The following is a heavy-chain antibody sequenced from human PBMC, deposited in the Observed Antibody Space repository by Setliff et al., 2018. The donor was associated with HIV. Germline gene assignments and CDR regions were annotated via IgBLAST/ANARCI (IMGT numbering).Heavy chain of an antibody. D-gene: IGHD3-10*01. V-gene: IGHV4-4*09. J-gene: IGHJ5*02. CDR2: IFSSGST. CDR3: ARRIDDSGSFPDKNWFGT. CDR1: GDSISSYS. Sequence: PSETLSLTCTVSGDSISSYSWNWIRQSPGGGLEWIGLIFSSGSTKYNPSLQSRVTMSIDTSKNQFSLRLTSVTAADTAVYYCARRIDDSGSFPDKNWFGTWGQGSLVTVSS.